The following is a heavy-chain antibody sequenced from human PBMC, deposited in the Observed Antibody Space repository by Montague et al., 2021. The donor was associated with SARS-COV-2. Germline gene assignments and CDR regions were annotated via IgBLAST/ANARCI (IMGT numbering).Heavy chain of an antibody. V-gene: IGHV4-59*01. Sequence: SETLSLTCTVSGGSIRSYYWNWIRQPPGKGLEWIGYIYYSGRTNYNPSLKSRVTISVDTSKNQFSLKLSSVTAADTAVYYCARGGGSGYRYYFDYWGQGFLVTVSS. CDR3: ARGGGSGYRYYFDY. CDR1: GGSIRSYY. CDR2: IYYSGRT. J-gene: IGHJ4*02. D-gene: IGHD3-22*01.